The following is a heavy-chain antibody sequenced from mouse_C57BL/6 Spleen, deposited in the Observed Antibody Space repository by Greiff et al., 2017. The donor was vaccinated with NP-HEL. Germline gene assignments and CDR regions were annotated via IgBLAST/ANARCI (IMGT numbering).Heavy chain of an antibody. J-gene: IGHJ4*01. CDR1: GYTFTDYY. V-gene: IGHV1-76*01. Sequence: VQLQQSGAELVRPGASVKLSCKASGYTFTDYYINWVKQRPGQGLEWIARIYPGSGNTYYNEKFKGKATLTAEKSSSTAYMQLSSLTSEDSAVYFCAREDVYAMDYWGQGTSVTVSS. CDR3: AREDVYAMDY. CDR2: IYPGSGNT.